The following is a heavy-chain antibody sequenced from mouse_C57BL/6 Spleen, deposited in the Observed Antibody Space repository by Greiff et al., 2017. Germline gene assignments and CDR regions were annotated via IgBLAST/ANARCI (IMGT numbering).Heavy chain of an antibody. CDR2: ISYDGSN. D-gene: IGHD1-3*01. CDR1: GYSITSGYY. CDR3: ARGAYQVGFAY. V-gene: IGHV3-6*01. J-gene: IGHJ3*01. Sequence: EVHLVESGPGLVKPSQSLSLTCSVTGYSITSGYYWNWIRQFPGNKLEWMGYISYDGSNNYNPSLKNRISITRDTSKNQFFLKLNSVATEDTATYYCARGAYQVGFAYWGQGTLVTVSA.